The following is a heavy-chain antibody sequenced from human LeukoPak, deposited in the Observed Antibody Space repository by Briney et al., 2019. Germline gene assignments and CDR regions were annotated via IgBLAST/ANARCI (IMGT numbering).Heavy chain of an antibody. CDR2: INPSGGST. V-gene: IGHV1-46*01. CDR3: ARGRGSSGWYLHYYYMDV. CDR1: GYTFTGYY. Sequence: ASVKVSCKASGYTFTGYYMHWERRAPGQGLEWMGIINPSGGSTSYAQKFQGRVTMTRDTSTSTVYMELSSLRSEDTAVYYCARGRGSSGWYLHYYYMDVWGKGTTVTISS. J-gene: IGHJ6*03. D-gene: IGHD6-19*01.